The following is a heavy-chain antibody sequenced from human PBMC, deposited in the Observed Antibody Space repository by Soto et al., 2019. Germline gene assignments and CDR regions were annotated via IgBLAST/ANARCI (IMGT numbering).Heavy chain of an antibody. CDR1: GDSISNLDYF. J-gene: IGHJ5*01. D-gene: IGHD7-27*01. V-gene: IGHV4-30-4*01. CDR2: IYKSATT. CDR3: ARGRYCLTGRCFPNWFDS. Sequence: SETLSLTCSVSGDSISNLDYFWAWVRQPPGQALEYIGYIYKSATTYYNPSFESRVAISVDTSKSQFSLNVTSVTAADTAVYFCARGRYCLTGRCFPNWFDSWGQGALVTV.